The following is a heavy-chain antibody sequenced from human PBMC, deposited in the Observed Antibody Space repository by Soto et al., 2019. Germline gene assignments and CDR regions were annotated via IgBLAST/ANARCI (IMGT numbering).Heavy chain of an antibody. CDR1: GCSFSSYA. Sequence: PWETLSLSCAVSGCSFSSYAMSWIRQDPGKGLEWVSAISGSGGSTDSVASVKRRFTISRDNTKNTLFLQMNSLRAEDTAVYYWAKLQADSHGPGAYFGYWGQGTLVTVSS. CDR3: AKLQADSHGPGAYFGY. CDR2: ISGSGGST. V-gene: IGHV3-23*01. D-gene: IGHD5-18*01. J-gene: IGHJ4*02.